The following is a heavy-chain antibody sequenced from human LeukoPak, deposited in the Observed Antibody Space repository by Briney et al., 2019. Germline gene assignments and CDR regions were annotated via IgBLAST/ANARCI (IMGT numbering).Heavy chain of an antibody. V-gene: IGHV3-15*01. CDR2: IKSKTDGGTT. CDR1: GFTFSNAW. CDR3: TSDYGDYRAFDY. J-gene: IGHJ4*02. Sequence: GGSLRLSCAASGFTFSNAWMSWVRQAPGKGLEWVGCIKSKTDGGTTDYAAPVKGRFTISRDDSKNTLYLQMNSLKTEDTAVYYCTSDYGDYRAFDYWGQGTLVTVSS. D-gene: IGHD4-17*01.